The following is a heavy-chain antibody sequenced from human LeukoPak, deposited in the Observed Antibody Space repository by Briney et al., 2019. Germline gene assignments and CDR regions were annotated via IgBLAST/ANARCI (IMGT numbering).Heavy chain of an antibody. CDR1: GFSFRDYP. D-gene: IGHD1-1*01. CDR3: AKSLLTTATGTGRAFDI. CDR2: ISAGADVI. V-gene: IGHV3-23*01. J-gene: IGHJ3*02. Sequence: GGSLRLSCEVAGFSFRDYPMGWVRRASGKRLEWVSGISAGADVIFYADPVKGRFTISRDNSKNTLYLQMNSLRAEDSAGYYCAKSLLTTATGTGRAFDIWGQGTMVTVSA.